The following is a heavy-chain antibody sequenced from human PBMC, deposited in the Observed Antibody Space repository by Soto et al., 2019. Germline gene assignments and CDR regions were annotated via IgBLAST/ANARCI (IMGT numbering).Heavy chain of an antibody. D-gene: IGHD1-20*01. CDR1: GYTFTSYY. CDR2: INPSGGST. J-gene: IGHJ3*01. V-gene: IGHV1-46*01. CDR3: ARGGNNRNDVAAFDV. Sequence: ASVKVSCKASGYTFTSYYMHWVRQAPGQGLEWMGIINPSGGSTNYAQKFQGRVTMTMDTSTRTVYMELSSLRSEDTAVYYCARGGNNRNDVAAFDVWGQGTMVTVSS.